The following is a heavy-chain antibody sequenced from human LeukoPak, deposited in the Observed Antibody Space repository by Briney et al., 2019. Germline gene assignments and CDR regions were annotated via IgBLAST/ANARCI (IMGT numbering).Heavy chain of an antibody. V-gene: IGHV3-64*02. D-gene: IGHD3-10*01. J-gene: IGHJ4*02. CDR1: GFTFSDSV. CDR3: ARVDGSNYPN. CDR2: INANGGST. Sequence: GGSLRLSCAASGFTFSDSVMHWVRQAPGKALEYVSAINANGGSTFYADSVKGRFTISRDNSRNTLYLRMGSLRADDMAVYYCARVDGSNYPNWGQGTLVTVSS.